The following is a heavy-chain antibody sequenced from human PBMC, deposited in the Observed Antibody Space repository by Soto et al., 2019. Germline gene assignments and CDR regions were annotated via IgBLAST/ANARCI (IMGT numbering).Heavy chain of an antibody. Sequence: QVQLVQSGAEVKKPGSSVKVSCKASGGTFSSYAISWARQAPGQGLEWMGGIIPIFGTANYAQKFQGRVTITADESTSTAYMELSSLRSEDTAVYYCASRGLGYCSGGSCFGWFDPWGQGTLVTVSS. CDR2: IIPIFGTA. V-gene: IGHV1-69*01. J-gene: IGHJ5*02. D-gene: IGHD2-15*01. CDR3: ASRGLGYCSGGSCFGWFDP. CDR1: GGTFSSYA.